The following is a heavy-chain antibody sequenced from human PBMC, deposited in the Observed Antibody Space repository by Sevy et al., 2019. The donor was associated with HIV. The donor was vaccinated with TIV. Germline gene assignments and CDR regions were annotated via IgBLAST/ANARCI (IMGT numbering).Heavy chain of an antibody. Sequence: PETLSLTCAVYGGSLSGYYWSWVRQSPGGGLEWIGEISHSGTTNYNPSLKSRASISVDTSKNQFSLKLRSVTAADTATFYCARIGLVRGPRPYGLDVWGQGTTVTVSS. J-gene: IGHJ6*02. D-gene: IGHD3-10*01. CDR2: ISHSGTT. CDR1: GGSLSGYY. CDR3: ARIGLVRGPRPYGLDV. V-gene: IGHV4-34*01.